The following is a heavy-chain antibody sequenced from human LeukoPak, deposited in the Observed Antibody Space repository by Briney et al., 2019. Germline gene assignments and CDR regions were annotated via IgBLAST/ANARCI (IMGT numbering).Heavy chain of an antibody. D-gene: IGHD3-10*01. CDR2: ISGSGGNT. J-gene: IGHJ4*02. CDR3: AKDLPSYGSGTTFDY. V-gene: IGHV3-23*01. CDR1: GFIFSSYG. Sequence: PGGSLRLSCAASGFIFSSYGMSWVRQAPGKGLVWVSTISGSGGNTYYADSVKGRFTISRDNSKNTLYLQMNSLRAEDTAVYYCAKDLPSYGSGTTFDYWGQGTLVTVSS.